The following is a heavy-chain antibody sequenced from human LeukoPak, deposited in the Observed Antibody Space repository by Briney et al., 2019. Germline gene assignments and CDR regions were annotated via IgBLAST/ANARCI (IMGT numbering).Heavy chain of an antibody. CDR1: GYTFTSYG. CDR2: ISAYNGNT. J-gene: IGHJ3*02. D-gene: IGHD2-2*01. Sequence: ASVKVSCKASGYTFTSYGISWVRQAPGQGLEWMGWISAYNGNTNFAQKLQGRVTMTTDTSTSTAYMELRSLRSDDTAVYYCARDPVVPAANAFDIWGQGTMVTVSS. V-gene: IGHV1-18*01. CDR3: ARDPVVPAANAFDI.